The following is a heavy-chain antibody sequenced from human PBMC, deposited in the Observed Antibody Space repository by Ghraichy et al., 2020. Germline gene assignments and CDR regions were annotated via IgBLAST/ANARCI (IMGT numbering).Heavy chain of an antibody. CDR3: ARGFYNSGNYMRFDP. CDR2: IYTSGSS. CDR1: GGSISSQY. V-gene: IGHV4-4*07. D-gene: IGHD4-23*01. Sequence: SETLSLTCTVSGGSISSQYWSWIRQPAGKGLEWIGRIYTSGSSNYNPSLKSRVTMSVDTSKNQFSLKLSSVTAADTAVYYCARGFYNSGNYMRFDPWGQGTLVTVSS. J-gene: IGHJ5*02.